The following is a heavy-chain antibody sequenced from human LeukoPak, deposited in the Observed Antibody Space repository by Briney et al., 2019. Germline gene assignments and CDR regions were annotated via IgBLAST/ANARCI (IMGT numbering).Heavy chain of an antibody. CDR1: GGSISSGGYY. V-gene: IGHV4-31*03. CDR2: IYYSGST. D-gene: IGHD5-12*01. Sequence: SETLSLTCTVSGGSISSGGYYWSWIRQYPGKGLEWIGYIYYSGSTYYNPSLKSRVTISVDTSKNQFSLKLSSVTAADTAVYYCARDDSGYGGTRFGPWGQGTLVTVSS. CDR3: ARDDSGYGGTRFGP. J-gene: IGHJ5*02.